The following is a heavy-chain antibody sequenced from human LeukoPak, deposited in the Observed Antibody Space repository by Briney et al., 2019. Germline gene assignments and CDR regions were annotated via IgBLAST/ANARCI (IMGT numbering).Heavy chain of an antibody. D-gene: IGHD3-10*01. Sequence: GRSLRLSCAASGFTFDDYAMHWVRQAPGKGLEWVSGISWNSGSIGYADSVKGRFTISRDNAKNSLYLQMNSLRAEDTALYYCAKDTNSYGSGSYSTFDYWGQGTLVTVSS. CDR2: ISWNSGSI. CDR3: AKDTNSYGSGSYSTFDY. J-gene: IGHJ4*02. CDR1: GFTFDDYA. V-gene: IGHV3-9*01.